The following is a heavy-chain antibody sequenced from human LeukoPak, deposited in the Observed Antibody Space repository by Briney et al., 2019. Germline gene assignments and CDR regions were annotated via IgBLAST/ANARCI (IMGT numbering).Heavy chain of an antibody. CDR3: ARDSPTTMNFDY. D-gene: IGHD4-17*01. CDR2: INPTSGAT. CDR1: GYTFTGYY. Sequence: ASVKVSCNASGYTFTGYYMHWVRQATGQGLEWMGWINPTSGATNYAQQFQGRVTMTRDTSISTAYMELSSLRSDDTAVYYCARDSPTTMNFDYWGQGTLVTVSS. J-gene: IGHJ4*02. V-gene: IGHV1-2*02.